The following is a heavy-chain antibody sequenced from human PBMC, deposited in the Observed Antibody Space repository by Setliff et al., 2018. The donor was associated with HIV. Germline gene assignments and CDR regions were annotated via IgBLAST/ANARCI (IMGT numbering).Heavy chain of an antibody. Sequence: PSETLYLTCTVSGGSISSYYWSWIRQPPGKGLEWIGYIYYSGSTNYNPSLKSRVTISVDTSKNQFSLKLSSVTAADTAVYYCARDLGVFSSSGCYGWGAFDIWGQGTMVTVSS. J-gene: IGHJ3*02. CDR1: GGSISSYY. D-gene: IGHD3-22*01. CDR2: IYYSGST. CDR3: ARDLGVFSSSGCYGWGAFDI. V-gene: IGHV4-59*01.